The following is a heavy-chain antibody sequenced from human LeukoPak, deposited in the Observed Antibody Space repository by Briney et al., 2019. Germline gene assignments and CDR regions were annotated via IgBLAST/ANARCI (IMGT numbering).Heavy chain of an antibody. CDR2: IYYSGST. CDR1: GGSFSGYY. J-gene: IGHJ3*02. Sequence: SETLSLTCAVYGGSFSGYYWSWIRQPPGKGLEWIGSIYYSGSTYYNPSLKSRVTISVDTSKNQFSLKLSSVTAADTAVYYCARDGEMATTEGAGAFDIWGQGTMVTVSS. D-gene: IGHD5-24*01. CDR3: ARDGEMATTEGAGAFDI. V-gene: IGHV4-34*01.